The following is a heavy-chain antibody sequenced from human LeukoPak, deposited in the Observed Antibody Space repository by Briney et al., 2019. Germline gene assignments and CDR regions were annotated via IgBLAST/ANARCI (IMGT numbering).Heavy chain of an antibody. CDR3: ARRPTGVIKGLDN. D-gene: IGHD2-21*01. CDR1: GGSISTSSYY. J-gene: IGHJ4*02. V-gene: IGHV4-39*07. Sequence: SETLSLTCTVSGGSISTSSYYWDWIRQPPGKGLECIGSVYYSGSTYYNPSLKSRVTISVDTSKNQFSLKLSSVTAADTAVYYCARRPTGVIKGLDNWGQGTLVTVSS. CDR2: VYYSGST.